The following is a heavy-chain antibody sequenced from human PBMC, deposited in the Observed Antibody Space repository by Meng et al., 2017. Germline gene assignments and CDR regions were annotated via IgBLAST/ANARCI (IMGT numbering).Heavy chain of an antibody. V-gene: IGHV4-39*07. CDR2: IYYSGST. CDR3: ARDPAASAASMDV. J-gene: IGHJ6*02. Sequence: SETLSLTCTVSGGSISSSSYYWGWIRQPPGKGLEWIGSIYYSGSTYYNPSLKSRVTISVDTSKNQFSLKLSSVTAADTAVYYCARDPAASAASMDVWGQGTMVTVSS. CDR1: GGSISSSSYY. D-gene: IGHD6-13*01.